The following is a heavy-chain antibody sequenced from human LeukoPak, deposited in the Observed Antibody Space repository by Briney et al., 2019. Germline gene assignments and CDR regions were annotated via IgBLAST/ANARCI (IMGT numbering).Heavy chain of an antibody. V-gene: IGHV1-18*01. CDR2: ISAYNGNT. CDR3: ARVGGVVVPAALYFDY. D-gene: IGHD2-2*01. J-gene: IGHJ4*02. CDR1: GYTFTSYG. Sequence: ASVKVSCKASGYTFTSYGISWVRQAPGQRLEWMGWISAYNGNTNYAQKLQGRVTMTTDTSTSTAYMELRSLRSDDTAVYYCARVGGVVVPAALYFDYWGQGTLVTVSS.